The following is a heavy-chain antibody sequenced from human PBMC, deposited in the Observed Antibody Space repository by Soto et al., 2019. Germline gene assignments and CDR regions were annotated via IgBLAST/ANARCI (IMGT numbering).Heavy chain of an antibody. J-gene: IGHJ4*02. D-gene: IGHD3-16*01. V-gene: IGHV1-18*01. CDR1: GYTFTKYG. CDR3: ESARAGGGGELDY. Sequence: QVQLVQSGAEVKNPGASVKVSCKTSGYTFTKYGVGWVRQAPGQGLEWMGWISGSSGNAIYSEKVQGRSRLTTYTATSTAYIALRRLRSAAAAVYDYESARAGGGGELDYWGQGALVTVSS. CDR2: ISGSSGNA.